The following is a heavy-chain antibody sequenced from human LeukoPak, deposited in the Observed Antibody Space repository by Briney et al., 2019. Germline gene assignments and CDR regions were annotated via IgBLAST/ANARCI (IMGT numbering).Heavy chain of an antibody. J-gene: IGHJ4*02. V-gene: IGHV3-48*04. CDR1: RFTLSDYT. D-gene: IGHD2-15*01. Sequence: GGSLRLSCAASRFTLSDYTMNWVRQAPGKGLEWISYISTSGSTKYYADSVKGRFTISRDNAKNSLYLQMNSLRVEDTAVYYCAREGWCSGGSCYDYWGQGTLVTVSS. CDR2: ISTSGSTK. CDR3: AREGWCSGGSCYDY.